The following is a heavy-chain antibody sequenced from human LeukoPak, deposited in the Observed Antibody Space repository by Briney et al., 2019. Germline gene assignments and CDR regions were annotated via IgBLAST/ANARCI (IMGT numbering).Heavy chain of an antibody. CDR2: INSDGSST. Sequence: GGSLRLSCAASGFTFSSYWVHWVRQVPGKGLVWVSRINSDGSSTSYADSVKGRFTISRDNAKNTLYLQMNSLRAEDTAVYYCARASYCGGDCYSRYFQHWGQGTLVTVSS. V-gene: IGHV3-74*01. CDR3: ARASYCGGDCYSRYFQH. D-gene: IGHD2-21*02. CDR1: GFTFSSYW. J-gene: IGHJ1*01.